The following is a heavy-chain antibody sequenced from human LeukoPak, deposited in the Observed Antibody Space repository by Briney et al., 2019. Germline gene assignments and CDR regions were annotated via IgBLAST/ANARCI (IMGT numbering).Heavy chain of an antibody. CDR3: ARVKTWALNYDILTGYSGGYGMDV. Sequence: ASVMVSCKASGYTFTGYYMHWVRQAPGQGLEWMGWINPNSGGTNYAQKLQGRVTMTRDTSISTAYMELSRLRSDDTAVYYCARVKTWALNYDILTGYSGGYGMDVWGQGTTVTVSS. D-gene: IGHD3-9*01. J-gene: IGHJ6*02. CDR1: GYTFTGYY. V-gene: IGHV1-2*02. CDR2: INPNSGGT.